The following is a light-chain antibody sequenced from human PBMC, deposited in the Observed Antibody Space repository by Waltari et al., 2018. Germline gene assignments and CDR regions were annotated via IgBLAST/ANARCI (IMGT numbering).Light chain of an antibody. CDR1: SSDVGSYNL. CDR3: CSYAGSSTYV. J-gene: IGLJ1*01. CDR2: EVS. V-gene: IGLV2-23*02. Sequence: QSALTQPASVSGSPGPSITISCTGTSSDVGSYNLVSWYQQHPGKAPKLMIYEVSKRPSGVSNVFSGSKSGNTASLTISGLQAEDEADYYCCSYAGSSTYVFGTGTKVTVL.